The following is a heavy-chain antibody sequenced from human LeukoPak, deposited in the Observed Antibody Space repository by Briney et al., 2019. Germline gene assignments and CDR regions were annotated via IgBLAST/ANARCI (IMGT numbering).Heavy chain of an antibody. CDR3: ARALPGAATAHNWFDP. V-gene: IGHV1-18*01. J-gene: IGHJ5*02. CDR2: ISGFNGAT. Sequence: ASVRVSCKASGYTFTIYGISWVRQAPGQGLEWMGWISGFNGATNYAQKFQGRVTMTLDTSTNTTYMDLRTVTPDDTAIYYCARALPGAATAHNWFDPWGQGTLVTVSS. CDR1: GYTFTIYG. D-gene: IGHD1-1*01.